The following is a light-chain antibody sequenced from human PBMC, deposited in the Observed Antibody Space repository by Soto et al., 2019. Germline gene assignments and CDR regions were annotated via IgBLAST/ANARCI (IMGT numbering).Light chain of an antibody. CDR3: QQYDERPTHLS. CDR2: AAS. J-gene: IGKJ4*01. Sequence: EIVVTQSPATPSVSPEERATLYCRASQSVSTNLAWYQQKPGQAPRLLIYAASVRATGIPARLSGSGSGTEYTLTIGILQSEDFAVYYCQQYDERPTHLSFGGGTKVEIK. V-gene: IGKV3D-15*03. CDR1: QSVSTN.